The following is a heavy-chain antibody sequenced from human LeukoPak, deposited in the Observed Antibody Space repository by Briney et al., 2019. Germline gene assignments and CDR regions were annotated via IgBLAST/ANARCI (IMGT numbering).Heavy chain of an antibody. CDR3: ARANQRGYSYGYVDY. CDR2: INPNSGGT. CDR1: GYTFTGYY. D-gene: IGHD5-18*01. J-gene: IGHJ4*02. Sequence: ASVKVSCTASGYTFTGYYMHWVRQAPGQGLEWMGRINPNSGGTNYAQKFQGRVTMTRDTSISTAYMELSRLRSDDTAVYYCARANQRGYSYGYVDYWGQGTLVTVSS. V-gene: IGHV1-2*06.